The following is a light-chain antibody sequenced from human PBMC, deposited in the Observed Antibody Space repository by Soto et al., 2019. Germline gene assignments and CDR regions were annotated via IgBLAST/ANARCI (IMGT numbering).Light chain of an antibody. J-gene: IGKJ4*01. CDR1: QGISSY. Sequence: IQLTQSPSSLSASVGDRVAITCRASQGISSYLAWYQQKPGKAPKLLIYAASNLQSGVPSRFSGSGSGTDFTLTISSLQPEDFATYFCLSGHSRPFGGGTKVDIK. V-gene: IGKV1-9*01. CDR2: AAS. CDR3: LSGHSRP.